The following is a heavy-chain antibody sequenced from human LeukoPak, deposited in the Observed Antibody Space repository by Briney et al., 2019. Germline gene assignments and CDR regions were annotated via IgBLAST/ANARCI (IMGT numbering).Heavy chain of an antibody. CDR3: ARDYAFDY. CDR2: ITSSSSTI. V-gene: IGHV3-48*01. Sequence: GGSLRLSCVASGFTFSSYGMNWVRQAPGKGLEWVSYITSSSSTIYYADSVKGRLTISRDNAKNSLYLQMNSLRAEDTAVYYCARDYAFDYWGQGTLVTVSS. CDR1: GFTFSSYG. D-gene: IGHD2-2*01. J-gene: IGHJ4*02.